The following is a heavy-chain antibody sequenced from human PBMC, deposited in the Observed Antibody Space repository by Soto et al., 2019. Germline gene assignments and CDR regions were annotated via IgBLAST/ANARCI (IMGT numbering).Heavy chain of an antibody. Sequence: GGSLRLSCAASGFTFSSYAMGWVRQAPGKGLEWVSGISGSGDNTYYVDSVKGRFTISRDNSRNTLFLQMKRLRAEDTAIYYCARGPIAAVGTGYFDYWGQGTPVTVSS. CDR3: ARGPIAAVGTGYFDY. CDR1: GFTFSSYA. D-gene: IGHD6-13*01. CDR2: ISGSGDNT. J-gene: IGHJ4*02. V-gene: IGHV3-23*01.